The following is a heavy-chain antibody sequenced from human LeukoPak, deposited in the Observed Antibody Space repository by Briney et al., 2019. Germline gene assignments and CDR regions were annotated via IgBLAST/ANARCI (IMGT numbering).Heavy chain of an antibody. CDR1: GFSFSDYY. Sequence: GGSLRLSCAASGFSFSDYYMSWIRQAPGKGLEWVSYISSSGSTIYYTDSVKGRFTTSRDNAKNLLYLQMNSLRAEDTAVYYCARDTKGYTIFGVADYWGQGTLVTVSS. D-gene: IGHD3-3*01. CDR3: ARDTKGYTIFGVADY. CDR2: ISSSGSTI. J-gene: IGHJ4*02. V-gene: IGHV3-11*01.